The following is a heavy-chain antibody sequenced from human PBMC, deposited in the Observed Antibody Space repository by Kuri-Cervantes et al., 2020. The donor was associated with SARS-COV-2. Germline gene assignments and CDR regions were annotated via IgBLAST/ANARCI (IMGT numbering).Heavy chain of an antibody. J-gene: IGHJ4*02. V-gene: IGHV1-46*01. CDR3: AKVVSWRQYDY. Sequence: ASVKVSCKASGYTFTSNYIHWVRQAPGQGPEWMGAINPSGGGTTYAQKFQGRVTMTRDTSTSTVYMDLSSLTSEDTAVYYCAKVVSWRQYDYWGQGTLVTVSS. CDR1: GYTFTSNY. D-gene: IGHD6-13*01. CDR2: INPSGGGT.